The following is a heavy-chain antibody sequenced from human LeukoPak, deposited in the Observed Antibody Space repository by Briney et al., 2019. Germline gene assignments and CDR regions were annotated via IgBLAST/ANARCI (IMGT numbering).Heavy chain of an antibody. J-gene: IGHJ5*02. D-gene: IGHD6-13*01. Sequence: PGGSLRLSCAASGFTFSSYSMNWVRQAPGKGLEWVSSISSSSSGYIYYADSVKGRFTISRDNAKNSLYLQMNSLRAGDTAVYYCARGAAANNWFDPWGQGTLVTVPS. CDR1: GFTFSSYS. CDR3: ARGAAANNWFDP. V-gene: IGHV3-21*01. CDR2: ISSSSSGYI.